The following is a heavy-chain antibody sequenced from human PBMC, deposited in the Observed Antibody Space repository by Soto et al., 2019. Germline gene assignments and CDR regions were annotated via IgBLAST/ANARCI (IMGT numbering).Heavy chain of an antibody. Sequence: ASVKVSCKASAYSFTTYHIHWVRQAPGQGLEWMGLINPDAGATNYAQRFQGRLRLTRDTSTSTVYMELRSLRFDDTAVYYCARGDIVVVPASEGNWFDPWGQGTLVTVSS. J-gene: IGHJ5*02. V-gene: IGHV1-46*01. CDR1: AYSFTTYH. CDR2: INPDAGAT. CDR3: ARGDIVVVPASEGNWFDP. D-gene: IGHD2-2*01.